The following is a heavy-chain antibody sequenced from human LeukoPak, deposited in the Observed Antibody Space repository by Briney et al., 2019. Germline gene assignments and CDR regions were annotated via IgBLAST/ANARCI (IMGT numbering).Heavy chain of an antibody. CDR1: GYTFTSYY. J-gene: IGHJ4*02. Sequence: GASVTVSCMTSGYTFTSYYMHWVRQAPGQGLEWMGWVNPTSGGTNYAQKFQGRVTMTRDTSISTAYMELSRLRSDDTAVYYCARVYYYYDSSGILTLYFDYWGQGTLVTVSS. V-gene: IGHV1-2*02. CDR2: VNPTSGGT. CDR3: ARVYYYYDSSGILTLYFDY. D-gene: IGHD3-22*01.